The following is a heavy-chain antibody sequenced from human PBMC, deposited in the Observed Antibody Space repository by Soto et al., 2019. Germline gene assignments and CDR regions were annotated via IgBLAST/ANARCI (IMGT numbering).Heavy chain of an antibody. CDR1: GGTFSSYA. Sequence: ASVKVSCRASGGTFSSYAISCVRQAPGQGLEWMGGIIPIFGTANYAQKFQGRVTITADESTSTAYMELSSLRSEDTAVYYYARVGCFHFGPGQLDNRLGFAYWGQGTLVTVSA. D-gene: IGHD6-6*01. V-gene: IGHV1-69*13. CDR2: IIPIFGTA. J-gene: IGHJ4*02. CDR3: ARVGCFHFGPGQLDNRLGFAY.